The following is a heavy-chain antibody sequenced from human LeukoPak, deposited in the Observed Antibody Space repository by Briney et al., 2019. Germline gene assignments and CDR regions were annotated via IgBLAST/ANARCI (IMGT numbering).Heavy chain of an antibody. V-gene: IGHV3-21*01. D-gene: IGHD6-13*01. J-gene: IGHJ4*02. Sequence: KPGGSLRLSCAASGFSFSRYRMNWVRQAPGKGLEWVSSISSNGDYIYYGDSVKGRFTMSRDNAKNSLYLQLSSLRAEDTAVYYCARAREPNSGSWFFDSWGQGTLVTVSS. CDR1: GFSFSRYR. CDR2: ISSNGDYI. CDR3: ARAREPNSGSWFFDS.